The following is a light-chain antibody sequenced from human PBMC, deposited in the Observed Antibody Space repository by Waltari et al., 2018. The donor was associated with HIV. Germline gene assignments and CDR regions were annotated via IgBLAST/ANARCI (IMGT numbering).Light chain of an antibody. CDR2: RST. CDR1: SSNIGAPSD. Sequence: QSVLTQPPSVSGAPGQRVTIPCTGGSSNIGAPSDVTWYQQFPSKAPKLLLYRSTNLPSAVPYRFSGSKSCTSASLAITGPQAEDEADYYCQSYDHSLGMVFGGGTKLTVL. CDR3: QSYDHSLGMV. V-gene: IGLV1-40*01. J-gene: IGLJ2*01.